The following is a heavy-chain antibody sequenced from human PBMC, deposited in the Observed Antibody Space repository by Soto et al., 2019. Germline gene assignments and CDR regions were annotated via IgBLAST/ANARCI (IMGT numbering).Heavy chain of an antibody. J-gene: IGHJ3*01. CDR3: ASWHEREHAYDV. Sequence: QPGGSLRLSCAAFGLTVSGKKYVAWVRQAPGKGLEWVSALYDVDGTYYADSVKGRFTTSRDSSKTTVYLQMNGLRPDDTAVYYCASWHEREHAYDVWGQGTTVTVSS. CDR1: GLTVSGKKY. CDR2: LYDVDGT. D-gene: IGHD1-1*01. V-gene: IGHV3-53*01.